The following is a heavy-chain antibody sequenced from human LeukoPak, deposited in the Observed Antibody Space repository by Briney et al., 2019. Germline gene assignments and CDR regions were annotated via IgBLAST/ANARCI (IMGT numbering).Heavy chain of an antibody. D-gene: IGHD2-21*02. CDR1: GFAVSSNY. V-gene: IGHV3-66*01. CDR3: ARERDGYCGGDCYYYYGMDV. Sequence: GGSLRLSCTASGFAVSSNYINWVRQAPGKGLEWVSVIHSGGNTYYAHSVKDRFTISSDNSKNTVYLQMNSLRAEDTALYYCARERDGYCGGDCYYYYGMDVWGQGTTVTVSS. CDR2: IHSGGNT. J-gene: IGHJ6*02.